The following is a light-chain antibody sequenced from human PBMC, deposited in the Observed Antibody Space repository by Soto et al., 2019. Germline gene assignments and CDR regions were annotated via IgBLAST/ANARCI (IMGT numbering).Light chain of an antibody. CDR2: AAS. CDR3: QQSYSLPLT. CDR1: QSIISY. V-gene: IGKV1-39*01. J-gene: IGKJ4*01. Sequence: DIQMTQSPSSLSASVGDRVTITCRASQSIISYLNWYQHTPGRAPDILIYAASSLQGGVPSRFSGSGSGTDFTLTLSSLQPEDFEAYYCQQSYSLPLTFGGGTKVDIK.